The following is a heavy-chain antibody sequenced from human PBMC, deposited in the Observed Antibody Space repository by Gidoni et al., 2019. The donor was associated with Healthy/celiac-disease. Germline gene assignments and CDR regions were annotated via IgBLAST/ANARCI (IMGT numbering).Heavy chain of an antibody. D-gene: IGHD5-18*01. V-gene: IGHV1-46*03. J-gene: IGHJ4*02. Sequence: QVQLVQSGAEVTKPGASVQVSCKASGYTFPSYYLHWVRQAPGQGLEWMGIIKPSGGSTIYAQKFQGRVTMTRDTSTSTVYMGLSSLRSEDTAVYYCARDGRGYSYGRNDYWGQGTLVTVSS. CDR2: IKPSGGST. CDR3: ARDGRGYSYGRNDY. CDR1: GYTFPSYY.